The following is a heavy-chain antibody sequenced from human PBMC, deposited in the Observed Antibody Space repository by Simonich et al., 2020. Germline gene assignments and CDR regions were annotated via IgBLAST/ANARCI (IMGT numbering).Heavy chain of an antibody. Sequence: GGGLVQPGGSLSLSCAASGFTFSSYAMSWVRQAPGTGRESVSAIRGSGGSTYYAESGKGRFTISRDNSKNTRYLQMNSLRAEDTAVKYCAKDLGERITMIVVVIDAFDIWGQGTMVTVSS. D-gene: IGHD3-22*01. CDR2: IRGSGGST. CDR1: GFTFSSYA. CDR3: AKDLGERITMIVVVIDAFDI. J-gene: IGHJ3*02. V-gene: IGHV3-23*01.